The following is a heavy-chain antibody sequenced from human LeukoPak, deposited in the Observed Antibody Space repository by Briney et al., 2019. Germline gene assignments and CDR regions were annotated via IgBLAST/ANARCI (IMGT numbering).Heavy chain of an antibody. CDR2: INPNSGGT. CDR3: ARDYYDSSGFGAFDI. Sequence: ASVKVSCKASGYTFITYYIHWVRQAPGQGLEWMGWINPNSGGTNYAQKFQGRVTMTRDTSISTAYMELSRLRSDDTAVYYCARDYYDSSGFGAFDIWGQGTMVTVSS. V-gene: IGHV1-2*02. J-gene: IGHJ3*02. D-gene: IGHD3-22*01. CDR1: GYTFITYY.